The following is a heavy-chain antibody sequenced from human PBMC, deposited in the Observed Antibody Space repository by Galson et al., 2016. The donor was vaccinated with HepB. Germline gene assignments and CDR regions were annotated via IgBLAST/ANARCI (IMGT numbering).Heavy chain of an antibody. Sequence: SLRLPCAGSGFTASSYAMHWVRQAPGKGLEWVAVMFYDGSNSKYYADSVKGRFAVSRDNSKNTVYLQMSGLTTEDTAVYYRAKPWGIAVPNYFDYWGQGTLVTVAS. CDR2: MFYDGSNSK. CDR3: AKPWGIAVPNYFDY. D-gene: IGHD6-19*01. V-gene: IGHV3-30*18. CDR1: GFTASSYA. J-gene: IGHJ4*02.